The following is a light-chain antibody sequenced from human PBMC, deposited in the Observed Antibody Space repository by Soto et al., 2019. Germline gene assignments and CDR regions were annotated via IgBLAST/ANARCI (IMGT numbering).Light chain of an antibody. V-gene: IGKV3-15*01. CDR3: QQYNDWPRT. CDR2: GAS. CDR1: QTVTRN. Sequence: EIVMTQSPVTLYVSPGETANLSCRASQTVTRNLAWYQQKPGRSPRLLLSGASTRATGIPARFSGSGAGTEFTLTISRLQSEDLAVYYCQQYNDWPRTFGQGTKV. J-gene: IGKJ1*01.